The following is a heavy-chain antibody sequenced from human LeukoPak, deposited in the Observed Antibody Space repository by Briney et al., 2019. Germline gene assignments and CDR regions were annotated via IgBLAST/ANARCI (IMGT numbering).Heavy chain of an antibody. CDR1: GFTFSNFG. J-gene: IGHJ5*02. V-gene: IGHV3-21*05. D-gene: IGHD5-18*01. CDR3: ARDVGYRSWFDP. Sequence: GGSLRLSCVVSGFTFSNFGMNWVRQAPGQGLEWLSYITGAGNNIYYADSVKDRFTISRDNARNSLYLQMSSLRAEDTAVYYCARDVGYRSWFDPWGQGTLVTVSS. CDR2: ITGAGNNI.